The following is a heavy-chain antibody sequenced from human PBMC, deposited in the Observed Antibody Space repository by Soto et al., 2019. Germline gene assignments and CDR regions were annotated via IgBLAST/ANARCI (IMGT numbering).Heavy chain of an antibody. V-gene: IGHV4-39*01. CDR3: ARHAGYDYIWGSYRYTDFDY. Sequence: PSETLSLTCTVSGGSISSSSYYWGWIRQPPGKGLEWIGSIYYSGSTYYNPSLKSRVTIFVDTSKNQFSLKLSSVTAADTAVYYCARHAGYDYIWGSYRYTDFDYWGQGTLVTVSS. J-gene: IGHJ4*02. CDR2: IYYSGST. D-gene: IGHD3-16*02. CDR1: GGSISSSSYY.